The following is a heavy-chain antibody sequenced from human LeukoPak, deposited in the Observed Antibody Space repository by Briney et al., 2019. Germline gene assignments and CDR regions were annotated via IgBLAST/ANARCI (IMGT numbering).Heavy chain of an antibody. CDR2: ISWNSDNI. CDR3: AKHVLFIARGVKVFAPTWFDP. V-gene: IGHV3-9*01. D-gene: IGHD3-10*01. CDR1: GFTFDDFA. J-gene: IGHJ5*02. Sequence: PGGALRLSCAASGFTFDDFAMHWVRQAPGKGLEWVSSISWNSDNIAYADSVKGGFTLSRDNTKNSLYLQVNSLRPEDTAMYYCAKHVLFIARGVKVFAPTWFDPWGQGTLVTVSS.